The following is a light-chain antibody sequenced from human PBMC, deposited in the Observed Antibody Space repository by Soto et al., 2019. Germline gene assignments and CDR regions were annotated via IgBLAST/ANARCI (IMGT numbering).Light chain of an antibody. CDR1: SSYIL. J-gene: IGLJ2*01. CDR2: EGT. CDR3: CSFVGSSTVVV. Sequence: QSAPTQPASVSGSPGQSITISYTGTSSYILVSWYQLHPGKLPKLIIYEGTKRASGVSNRFSGSGSGNTASLTISGLQAEDEADYYCCSFVGSSTVVVFGGGTKLTVL. V-gene: IGLV2-23*03.